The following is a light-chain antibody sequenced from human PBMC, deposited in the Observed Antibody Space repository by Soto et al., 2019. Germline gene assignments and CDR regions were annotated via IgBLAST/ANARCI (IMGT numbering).Light chain of an antibody. CDR2: DVS. CDR3: SSYTSSSPYV. J-gene: IGLJ1*01. CDR1: SSDVGGYNY. V-gene: IGLV2-14*01. Sequence: QSVLTQPASVSGSPGQSITISCTGTSSDVGGYNYVSWYQQHPGKAPKLMIYDVSNRLSGVSNRFSGSKSGNTASLTISGLQAEDEADYYCSSYTSSSPYVFGTGTKSPS.